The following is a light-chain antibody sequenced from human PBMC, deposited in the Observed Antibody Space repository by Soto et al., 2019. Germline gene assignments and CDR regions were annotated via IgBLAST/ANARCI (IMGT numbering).Light chain of an antibody. CDR1: RSVSNN. CDR3: HQYSNWPPWT. J-gene: IGKJ1*01. V-gene: IGKV3-15*01. Sequence: EIVLTQSPGTLSLSPGERATLSCRASRSVSNNYLAWYQQKRGQAPRLLIYDTSSRATGVPARFSASGSGTEFTLTISSLQSEDSAVYYCHQYSNWPPWTFGPGTKVDIK. CDR2: DTS.